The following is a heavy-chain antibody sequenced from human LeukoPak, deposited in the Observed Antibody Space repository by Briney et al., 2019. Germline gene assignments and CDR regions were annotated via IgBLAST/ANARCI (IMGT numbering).Heavy chain of an antibody. D-gene: IGHD7-27*01. CDR1: GASISSYY. CDR2: IYSSGST. Sequence: NPSETLSLTCSVSGASISSYYWSWIRQPPGKGLEWIGYIYSSGSTYYNPSLKSRVTISVDTSKNQISLKVRSVTAADTAVYYCARENWVFDYWGQGILVTVSS. V-gene: IGHV4-4*08. J-gene: IGHJ4*02. CDR3: ARENWVFDY.